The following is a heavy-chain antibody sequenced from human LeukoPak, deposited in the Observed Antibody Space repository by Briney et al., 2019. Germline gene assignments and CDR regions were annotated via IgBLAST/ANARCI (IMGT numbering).Heavy chain of an antibody. J-gene: IGHJ4*02. D-gene: IGHD3-10*01. CDR1: GGSFSGYY. V-gene: IGHV4-34*01. Sequence: PSETLSLTCAVYGGSFSGYYWSWIRQPPGKGLEWIGEINHSGSTNYNPSLKSRVTISVDTSKNQFSLKLSSVTAADTAVYYCARGPRYYGSGSYYNSLYYFDYWGQGTLVTVSS. CDR2: INHSGST. CDR3: ARGPRYYGSGSYYNSLYYFDY.